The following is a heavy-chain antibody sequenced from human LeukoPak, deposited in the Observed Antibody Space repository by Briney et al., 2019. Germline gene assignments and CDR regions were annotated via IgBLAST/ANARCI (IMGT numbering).Heavy chain of an antibody. J-gene: IGHJ4*02. Sequence: GGSLRLSCAASGFTFSTYWMHWVRQAPGKGLLWVSRINTDGSITNYADSVKGRFTISRDNAKNSLYLQMNSLRAEDTAVYYCARSGLGLDYWGQGTLVTVSS. V-gene: IGHV3-74*01. CDR2: INTDGSIT. D-gene: IGHD6-25*01. CDR1: GFTFSTYW. CDR3: ARSGLGLDY.